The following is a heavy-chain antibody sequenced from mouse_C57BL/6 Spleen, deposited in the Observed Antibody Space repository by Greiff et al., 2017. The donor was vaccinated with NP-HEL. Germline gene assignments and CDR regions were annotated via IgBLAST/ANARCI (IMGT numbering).Heavy chain of an antibody. CDR1: GFTFSSYA. J-gene: IGHJ4*01. CDR2: ISDGGSYT. V-gene: IGHV5-4*03. CDR3: ARVYAKDY. Sequence: EVKLMESGGGLVKPGGSLKLSCAASGFTFSSYAMSWVRQTPEKRLEWVATISDGGSYTYYPDNVKGRYTISRDNAKNNLYLQMSHLKSEDTAMYYCARVYAKDYWGQGTSVTVSS.